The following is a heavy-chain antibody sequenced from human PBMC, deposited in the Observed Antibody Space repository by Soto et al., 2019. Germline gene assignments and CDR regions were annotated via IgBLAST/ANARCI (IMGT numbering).Heavy chain of an antibody. Sequence: SETLSLTCAVYGGSFSGYYWSWIRQPPGKGLEWIGEINHSGSTNYNPSLKSRVTISVDTSKNQFSLKLSSVTAADTAVYYCARVVFGSYVDYSWWFDPWGQGTLVTVSS. CDR1: GGSFSGYY. CDR2: INHSGST. CDR3: ARVVFGSYVDYSWWFDP. V-gene: IGHV4-34*01. D-gene: IGHD4-17*01. J-gene: IGHJ5*02.